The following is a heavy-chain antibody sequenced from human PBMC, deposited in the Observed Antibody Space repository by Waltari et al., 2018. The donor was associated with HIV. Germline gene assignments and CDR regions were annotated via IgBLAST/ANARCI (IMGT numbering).Heavy chain of an antibody. CDR1: GFTFKNYG. D-gene: IGHD6-6*01. V-gene: IGHV3-33*01. CDR2: IWYDGSNK. J-gene: IGHJ4*02. Sequence: QVQLVESGGGVVQPGGSLSLSCAASGFTFKNYGMHWVRQAPGKGLEWVAVIWYDGSNKYYADSVKGRFTISRDNSKNRLYLQMNSLRAEDTAVYYCARDRGGSSSLVLDSWGQGTLVTVSS. CDR3: ARDRGGSSSLVLDS.